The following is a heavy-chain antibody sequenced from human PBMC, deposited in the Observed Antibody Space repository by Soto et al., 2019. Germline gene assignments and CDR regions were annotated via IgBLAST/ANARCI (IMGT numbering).Heavy chain of an antibody. D-gene: IGHD6-19*01. CDR1: GGSVSSGSYY. Sequence: SETLSLTCTVSGGSVSSGSYYWSWIRQPPGRGLEWLGYIYYSGGTNYNPSLKSRVTISLDKSKSQFSLRLISVTAADTAVYYCTREQSDDNYFDPWGQGTLVTVSS. J-gene: IGHJ5*02. V-gene: IGHV4-61*01. CDR2: IYYSGGT. CDR3: TREQSDDNYFDP.